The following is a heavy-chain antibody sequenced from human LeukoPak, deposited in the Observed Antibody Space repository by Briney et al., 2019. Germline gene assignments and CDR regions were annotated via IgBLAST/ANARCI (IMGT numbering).Heavy chain of an antibody. CDR3: ARDSGAMGIYYYYGMDV. J-gene: IGHJ6*02. CDR2: IYSGGST. D-gene: IGHD5-18*01. V-gene: IGHV3-53*01. CDR1: GFAFSTYW. Sequence: GGSLRLSCAASGFAFSTYWMHWVRQAPGKGLEWVSVIYSGGSTYYADSVKGRFTISRDNSKNTLYLQMNSLRAEDTAVYYCARDSGAMGIYYYYGMDVWGQGTTVTVSS.